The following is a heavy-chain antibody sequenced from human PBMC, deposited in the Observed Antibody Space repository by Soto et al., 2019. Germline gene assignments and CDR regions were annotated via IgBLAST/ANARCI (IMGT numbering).Heavy chain of an antibody. Sequence: EVHLLEAGGGLVQPGGSLRLSCAASGCTFSSYAMRWVRQAPVKGLEWVSAISGSGGSTYYADSVKGRFTISRDNSKNTLYLQMNSLRAEDTAVSYCARRGSGSYYDYWGQGTLVTVSS. CDR3: ARRGSGSYYDY. CDR2: ISGSGGST. V-gene: IGHV3-23*01. D-gene: IGHD1-26*01. J-gene: IGHJ4*02. CDR1: GCTFSSYA.